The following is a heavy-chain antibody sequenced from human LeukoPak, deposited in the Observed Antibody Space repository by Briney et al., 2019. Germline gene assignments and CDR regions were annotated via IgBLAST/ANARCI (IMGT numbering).Heavy chain of an antibody. CDR3: AKLQTAVVPAATLGFDS. J-gene: IGHJ4*02. D-gene: IGHD2-2*01. CDR2: ISSSGSTI. V-gene: IGHV3-48*03. CDR1: GFTFSSYE. Sequence: PGGSLRLSCAASGFTFSSYEMNWVRQAPGKGLEWVSYISSSGSTIYYADSVKGRFTISRDNAKNSLYLQMNSLRAEDTAIYYCAKLQTAVVPAATLGFDSWGQGTLVTVSS.